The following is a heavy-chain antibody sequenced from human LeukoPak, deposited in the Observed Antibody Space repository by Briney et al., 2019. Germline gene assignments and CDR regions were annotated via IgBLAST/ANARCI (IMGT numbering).Heavy chain of an antibody. D-gene: IGHD2-8*01. CDR1: GFTLSSYW. J-gene: IGHJ4*02. CDR2: IKQDGSEK. CDR3: ARDLMGYYFDY. Sequence: GGSLRLSCAASGFTLSSYWMSWVRQAPGKGLEWVANIKQDGSEKYYVDSVKGRFTISRDNAKNSLYLQMNSLRAEDTAVYYCARDLMGYYFDYWGQGTLVTVSS. V-gene: IGHV3-7*01.